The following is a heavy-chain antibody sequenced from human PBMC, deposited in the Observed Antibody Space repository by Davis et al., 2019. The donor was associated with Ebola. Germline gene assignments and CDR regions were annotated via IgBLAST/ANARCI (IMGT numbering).Heavy chain of an antibody. D-gene: IGHD2-15*01. CDR3: AKDPCSGGSCYLYWFDP. CDR2: ISGSGGST. V-gene: IGHV3-23*01. CDR1: GFTFSSYA. J-gene: IGHJ5*02. Sequence: GESLKISRAASGFTFSSYAMSWVRQAPGKGLEWVSAISGSGGSTYYADSVKGRFTISRDNSKNTLYLQMNSLRAEDTAVYYCAKDPCSGGSCYLYWFDPWGQGTLVTVAS.